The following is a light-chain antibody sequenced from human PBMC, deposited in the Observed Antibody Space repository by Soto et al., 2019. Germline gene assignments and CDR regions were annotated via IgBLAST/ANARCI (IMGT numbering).Light chain of an antibody. CDR2: DVS. Sequence: QSALTQPASVSGSPGQSITISCTGTSSDVGGYNYVSWYQQHPGKAPKLMIYDVSNRASGVSNRFSGSKSGNTAPLTISGLQAEDEGDYYCSSYTSSSTLVVFGTGTKVTVL. V-gene: IGLV2-14*01. CDR3: SSYTSSSTLVV. CDR1: SSDVGGYNY. J-gene: IGLJ1*01.